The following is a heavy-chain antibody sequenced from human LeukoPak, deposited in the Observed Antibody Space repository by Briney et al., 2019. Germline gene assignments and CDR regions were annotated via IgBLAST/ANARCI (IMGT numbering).Heavy chain of an antibody. Sequence: GGSLRLSCAASGFTFDKHAMHWVRQAPGEGLEWLSAISGRGESTFYAPSVKGRFAISRDNSDNTLYLQMSSLRVDDTAVYFCAKERQTGDYFTSDYWGQGTLVTVSS. J-gene: IGHJ4*02. CDR1: GFTFDKHA. CDR2: ISGRGEST. CDR3: AKERQTGDYFTSDY. D-gene: IGHD4-17*01. V-gene: IGHV3-23*01.